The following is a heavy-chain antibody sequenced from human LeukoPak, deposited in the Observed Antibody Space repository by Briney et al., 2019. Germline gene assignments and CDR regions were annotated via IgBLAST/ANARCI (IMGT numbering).Heavy chain of an antibody. V-gene: IGHV4-59*01. CDR3: ARDFGYDDAFDI. CDR2: IYYSGST. D-gene: IGHD3-16*01. CDR1: GGSISSYY. J-gene: IGHJ3*02. Sequence: PSETLSLTCTVSGGSISSYYCSWIRQPPGKGLEWIGYIYYSGSTNYNPSLKSRVTISVDTSKNQFSLKLSSVTAADTAVYYCARDFGYDDAFDIWGQGTMVTVSS.